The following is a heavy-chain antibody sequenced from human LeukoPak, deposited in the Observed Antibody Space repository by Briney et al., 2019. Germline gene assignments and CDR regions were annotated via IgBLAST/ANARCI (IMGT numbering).Heavy chain of an antibody. D-gene: IGHD2-21*02. V-gene: IGHV1-46*01. CDR3: ARSCGGDCRYYYYYMDV. Sequence: GASVKVSCKASGYTFTSYYMHWVRQAPGQGLEWMGIINPSGGSTSYAQKFQGRVTMTRNTSTNTAYMKLSSLRSEDTAVYYCARSCGGDCRYYYYYMDVWGKGTTVTVSS. CDR1: GYTFTSYY. J-gene: IGHJ6*03. CDR2: INPSGGST.